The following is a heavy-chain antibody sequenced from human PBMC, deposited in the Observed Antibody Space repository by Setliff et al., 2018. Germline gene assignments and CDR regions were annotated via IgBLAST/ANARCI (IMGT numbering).Heavy chain of an antibody. Sequence: GGSLRLSCAASGFTFSRYWMSWVRQAPGKGLEWVANIKQHGSEKYYVDSVKGRFTISRDNATNSLYLQMNSLRAEDTAVYYCARDRGGTAIANWFDRWGQGTLVTVSS. V-gene: IGHV3-7*01. D-gene: IGHD2-21*01. J-gene: IGHJ5*02. CDR1: GFTFSRYW. CDR2: IKQHGSEK. CDR3: ARDRGGTAIANWFDR.